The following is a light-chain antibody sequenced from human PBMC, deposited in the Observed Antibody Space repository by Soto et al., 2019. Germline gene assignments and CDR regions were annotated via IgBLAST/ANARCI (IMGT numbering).Light chain of an antibody. CDR3: QQFGTSPPST. Sequence: EIVLTQSPGTLSLSPGERATLSCRASQSVSSIYFAWYQQKPGQAPRLLIYGASSRATGIPDRFSGSGSGTDFTLTISRLEPEDFAVYYCQQFGTSPPSTVGQGTRLEIK. CDR1: QSVSSIY. J-gene: IGKJ5*01. CDR2: GAS. V-gene: IGKV3-20*01.